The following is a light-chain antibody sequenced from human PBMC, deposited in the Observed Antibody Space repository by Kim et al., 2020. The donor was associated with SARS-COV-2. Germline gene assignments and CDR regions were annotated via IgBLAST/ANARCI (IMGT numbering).Light chain of an antibody. CDR3: QQYDKWPPFT. J-gene: IGKJ2*01. V-gene: IGKV3D-15*01. CDR2: GAS. Sequence: ASPGESATLACRASQTIITNLAWYQQKPGQAPRLLIYGASTRATGIPARFTGSGSGTAFTLSISSLQSEDIAVYYCQQYDKWPPFTFGQGTQLEI. CDR1: QTIITN.